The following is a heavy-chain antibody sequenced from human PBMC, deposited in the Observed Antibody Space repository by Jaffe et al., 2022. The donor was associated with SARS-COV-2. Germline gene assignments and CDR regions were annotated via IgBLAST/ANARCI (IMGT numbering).Heavy chain of an antibody. J-gene: IGHJ6*03. D-gene: IGHD5-18*01. CDR1: GGSVSSGSYY. CDR2: IYYSGST. Sequence: QVQLQESGPGLVKPSETLSLTCTVSGGSVSSGSYYWSWIRQPPGKGLEWIGYIYYSGSTNYNPSLKSRVTISVDTSKNQFSLKLSSVTAADTAVYYCATTRGYSYGPKDYYYYMDVWGKGTTVTVSS. CDR3: ATTRGYSYGPKDYYYYMDV. V-gene: IGHV4-61*01.